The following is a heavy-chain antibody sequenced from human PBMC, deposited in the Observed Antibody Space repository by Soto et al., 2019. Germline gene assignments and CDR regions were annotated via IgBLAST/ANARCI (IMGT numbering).Heavy chain of an antibody. V-gene: IGHV4-59*08. CDR1: GGSIGSYY. J-gene: IGHJ6*03. CDR3: ARQPTSRMGYYYYMDV. D-gene: IGHD2-2*01. CDR2: IYYSGST. Sequence: PSETLSLTCPVSGGSIGSYYWSWIRQPPGKGLEWIGYIYYSGSTNYNPSLKSRVTISVDTSKNQFSLKLSSVTAADTAVYYCARQPTSRMGYYYYMDVWGKGTTVTVSS.